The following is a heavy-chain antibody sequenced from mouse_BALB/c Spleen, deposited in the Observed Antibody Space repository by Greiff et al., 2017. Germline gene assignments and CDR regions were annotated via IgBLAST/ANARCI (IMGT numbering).Heavy chain of an antibody. J-gene: IGHJ1*01. CDR2: INPYNGDT. D-gene: IGHD1-1*01. V-gene: IGHV1-20*02. CDR3: AKGNYGSSYGYFDV. CDR1: GYSFTGYF. Sequence: EVKLMESGPELVKPGASVKISCKASGYSFTGYFMNWVMQSHGKSLEWIGRINPYNGDTFYNQKFKGKATLTVDKSSSTAHMELRSLASEDSAVYYCAKGNYGSSYGYFDVWGAGTTVTVSS.